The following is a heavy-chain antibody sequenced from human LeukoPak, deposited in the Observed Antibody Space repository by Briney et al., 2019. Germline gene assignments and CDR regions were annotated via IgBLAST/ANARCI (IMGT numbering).Heavy chain of an antibody. CDR3: ASRVRGGSAANYYYYMDV. D-gene: IGHD3-10*01. J-gene: IGHJ6*03. CDR2: IIPIFGTA. Sequence: GASVKVSCRASGGTFSSYAISWVRQAPGQGLEWMGRIIPIFGTANYAQKFQGGVTITTDESTSTAYMELSSLRSEDTAVYYRASRVRGGSAANYYYYMDVWGKGTTVTVSS. V-gene: IGHV1-69*05. CDR1: GGTFSSYA.